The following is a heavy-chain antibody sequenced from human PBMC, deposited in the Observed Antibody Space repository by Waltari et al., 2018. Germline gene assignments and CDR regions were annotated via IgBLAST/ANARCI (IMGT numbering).Heavy chain of an antibody. CDR1: GFTFADFA. V-gene: IGHV3-43D*04. CDR2: ITWDGRST. J-gene: IGHJ6*02. D-gene: IGHD3-9*01. CDR3: VKEAAGYDSLIANGLDV. Sequence: EVQLEESGGGVVQPGGSLRLSCSASGFTFADFAMPRVRQAPGKGLEWVSLITWDGRSTYYADSVKGRFAISRDNGKDFLYLQMNSLRPEDTALYYCVKEAAGYDSLIANGLDVWGQGTTVTVSS.